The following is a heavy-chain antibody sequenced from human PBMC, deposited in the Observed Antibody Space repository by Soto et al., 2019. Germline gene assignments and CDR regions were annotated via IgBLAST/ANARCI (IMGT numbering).Heavy chain of an antibody. CDR3: ARETYSSSWNNYYYYYMDV. CDR1: GGSISSYY. Sequence: QVQLQESGPGLVKPSETLSLTCTVSGGSISSYYWSWIRQPPGKGLEWIGYIYYSGRTNYNPSLKSRVTISVDTSKNQFSLKLSSVTAADTAVYYCARETYSSSWNNYYYYYMDVWGKGTTVTVSS. J-gene: IGHJ6*03. CDR2: IYYSGRT. V-gene: IGHV4-59*01. D-gene: IGHD6-13*01.